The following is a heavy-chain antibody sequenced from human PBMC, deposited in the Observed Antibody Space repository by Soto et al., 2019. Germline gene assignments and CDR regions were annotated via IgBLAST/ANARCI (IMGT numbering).Heavy chain of an antibody. CDR2: VIPIFGTA. CDR3: ARDLYGGKNWFDP. D-gene: IGHD4-17*01. CDR1: GGTFSSYA. Sequence: GASVKVSCKASGGTFSSYAISWVRQAPGQGLEWMGGVIPIFGTANYAQKFQGRVTITADESTSTAYMELSSLRSEDTAVYYCARDLYGGKNWFDPWGQGTLVTVSS. V-gene: IGHV1-69*13. J-gene: IGHJ5*02.